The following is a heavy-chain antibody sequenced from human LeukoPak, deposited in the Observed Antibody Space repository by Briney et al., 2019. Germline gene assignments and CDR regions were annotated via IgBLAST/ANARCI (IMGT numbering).Heavy chain of an antibody. Sequence: ASVKVSCKASGYTFTSYDINWVRQATGQGLEWMGWMNPNSGNTGYAQKFQGRVTITRNTSISTAYMELSSLRSDDTAVYYCARSETPLTGDGNWFDPWGQGTLVTVSS. CDR2: MNPNSGNT. CDR1: GYTFTSYD. D-gene: IGHD7-27*01. V-gene: IGHV1-8*03. J-gene: IGHJ5*02. CDR3: ARSETPLTGDGNWFDP.